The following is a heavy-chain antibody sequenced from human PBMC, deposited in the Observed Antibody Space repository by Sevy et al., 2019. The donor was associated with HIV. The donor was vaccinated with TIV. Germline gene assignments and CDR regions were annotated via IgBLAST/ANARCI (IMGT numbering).Heavy chain of an antibody. V-gene: IGHV3-21*01. Sequence: GGSLRLSCAASGFTFSSYSMNWVRQAPGKGLEWVSSISSSSSYIYYADSVKGRFTDSRDNAKNSLYLQMNSLRAEDTAVYYCARDLRGVIPYDYWGQGTLVTVSS. CDR1: GFTFSSYS. D-gene: IGHD3-10*01. J-gene: IGHJ4*02. CDR2: ISSSSSYI. CDR3: ARDLRGVIPYDY.